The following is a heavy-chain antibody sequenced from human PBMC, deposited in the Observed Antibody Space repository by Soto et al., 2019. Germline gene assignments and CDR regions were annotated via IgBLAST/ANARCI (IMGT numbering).Heavy chain of an antibody. D-gene: IGHD6-13*01. CDR1: GFTFSNYW. Sequence: PGGSLRLSCAASGFTFSNYWMHWVRQAPGKGLVWVSRVNSDGQSTSYADTVKGRFTLSRDNVKNILYLQMNSLRAEDTAVYYCVRDGDDLQQVLYNHYGMDVWGQGTTVTVSS. CDR3: VRDGDDLQQVLYNHYGMDV. CDR2: VNSDGQST. V-gene: IGHV3-74*01. J-gene: IGHJ6*02.